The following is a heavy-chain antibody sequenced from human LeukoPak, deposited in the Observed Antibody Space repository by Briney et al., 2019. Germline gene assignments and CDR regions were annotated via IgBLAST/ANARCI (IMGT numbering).Heavy chain of an antibody. CDR1: GFTFSNAW. CDR3: TTGRVQGQAVAGTGGFDY. Sequence: PGGSLRLSCAASGFTFSNAWMSWVRQAPGKGLEWVGRIKSRNDGGTTDYAAPVKGRFAISRDDSKSALYLQMNSLETEDTAVYYCTTGRVQGQAVAGTGGFDYWGQGTLVTVSS. J-gene: IGHJ4*02. V-gene: IGHV3-15*01. D-gene: IGHD6-19*01. CDR2: IKSRNDGGTT.